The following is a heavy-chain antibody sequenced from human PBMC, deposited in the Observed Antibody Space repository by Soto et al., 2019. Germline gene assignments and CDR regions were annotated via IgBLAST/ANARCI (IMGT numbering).Heavy chain of an antibody. CDR2: ISAYNGNT. D-gene: IGHD2-2*01. J-gene: IGHJ5*02. CDR3: ARDIVVVPDGNIDLFDP. CDR1: GYTFTSYG. Sequence: GASVKVSCKASGYTFTSYGISWVRQAPGQGLEWMGWISAYNGNTNYAQKLQGRVTMTTDTSTSTAYMELRSLRSDDTAVYYCARDIVVVPDGNIDLFDPWGQGTLVTVSS. V-gene: IGHV1-18*01.